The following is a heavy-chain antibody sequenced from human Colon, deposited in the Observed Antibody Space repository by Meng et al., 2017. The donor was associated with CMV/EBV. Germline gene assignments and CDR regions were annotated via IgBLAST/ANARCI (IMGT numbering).Heavy chain of an antibody. CDR3: ATVSSGYYLYFQH. Sequence: QVQLVESGGEVKKPGASVKVSCKASGYTFTGYYMHWVRQAPGQGLEWMGWINPNSGGTNYAQKFQGRVTMTRDTSISTAYMELSRLRSDDTAVYYCATVSSGYYLYFQHWGQGTLVTVSS. V-gene: IGHV1-2*02. J-gene: IGHJ1*01. CDR2: INPNSGGT. CDR1: GYTFTGYY. D-gene: IGHD3-22*01.